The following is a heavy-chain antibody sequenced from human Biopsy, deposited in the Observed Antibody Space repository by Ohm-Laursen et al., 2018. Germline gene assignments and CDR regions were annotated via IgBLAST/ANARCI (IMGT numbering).Heavy chain of an antibody. J-gene: IGHJ3*01. Sequence: TLSLTCTVSGDSITSYFWSWIRQAPGKGLEWIGNIYYRGNTNYSPSLKSRATISLDPSKNHFSLNLNSVPATDTAVYYCARRLPLRGFAFDVWGQGTVVTVS. CDR1: GDSITSYF. D-gene: IGHD3-10*01. CDR2: IYYRGNT. V-gene: IGHV4-59*08. CDR3: ARRLPLRGFAFDV.